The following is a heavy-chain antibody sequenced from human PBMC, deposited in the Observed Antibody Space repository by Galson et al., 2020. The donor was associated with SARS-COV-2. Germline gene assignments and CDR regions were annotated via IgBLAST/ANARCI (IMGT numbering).Heavy chain of an antibody. Sequence: GGSLRLSCVASGFTVSSHSLNWVRRAPGKGLEWVSIIYSGGTTYYADSVKGRFTISRDSSKNTVYLQMTSLRAEDTAVYYCARDLFGGSYYDYYGMDVWGQGTPVTVSS. CDR2: IYSGGTT. CDR1: GFTVSSHS. CDR3: ARDLFGGSYYDYYGMDV. V-gene: IGHV3-53*01. D-gene: IGHD1-26*01. J-gene: IGHJ6*02.